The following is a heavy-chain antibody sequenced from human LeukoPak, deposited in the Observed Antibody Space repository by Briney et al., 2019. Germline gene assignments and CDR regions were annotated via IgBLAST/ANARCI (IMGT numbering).Heavy chain of an antibody. Sequence: PSETLSLTCTVSGGSISGYYWSWIRQPPGKGLEWIGYIYYSGSTNYNPSLKSRVTISVDTSKNQFSLKLSSMTAADTAVYYCAREVSTAAGPGGFDYWGQGTLVTVSS. V-gene: IGHV4-59*01. CDR2: IYYSGST. CDR3: AREVSTAAGPGGFDY. CDR1: GGSISGYY. J-gene: IGHJ4*02. D-gene: IGHD6-13*01.